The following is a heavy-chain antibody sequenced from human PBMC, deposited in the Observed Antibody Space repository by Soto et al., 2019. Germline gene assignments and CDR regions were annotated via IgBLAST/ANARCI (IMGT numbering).Heavy chain of an antibody. CDR1: GFTFRTYG. CDR2: IWYDGSNK. V-gene: IGHV3-33*01. J-gene: IGHJ4*02. Sequence: QVQLVESGGGVVQPGRSLRLSCAGSGFTFRTYGLHWVRQAPGKGLEWVAVIWYDGSNKYYADSVKGRFTISRDDSKNTLYLQLNSLRAEDTALYYCARDISVAQYVLDYWGQGTLVTVSS. CDR3: ARDISVAQYVLDY. D-gene: IGHD3-3*02.